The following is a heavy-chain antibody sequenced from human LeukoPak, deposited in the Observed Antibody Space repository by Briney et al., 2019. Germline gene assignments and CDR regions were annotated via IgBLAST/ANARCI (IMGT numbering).Heavy chain of an antibody. V-gene: IGHV3-23*01. Sequence: PGGSLRLSCAASGYTFSSYAMSWVRQAPGKGLEWVSAISGSGGSTYYADSVKGRFTISRDNSKNTLYLQMNSMRAEDTAVYYWAKDQVSGYYDSCGWFDFWGQGTLVTVSS. J-gene: IGHJ4*02. D-gene: IGHD3-22*01. CDR1: GYTFSSYA. CDR2: ISGSGGST. CDR3: AKDQVSGYYDSCGWFDF.